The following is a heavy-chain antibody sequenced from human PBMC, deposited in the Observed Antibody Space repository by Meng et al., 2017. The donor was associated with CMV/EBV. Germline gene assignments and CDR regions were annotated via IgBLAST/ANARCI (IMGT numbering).Heavy chain of an antibody. J-gene: IGHJ4*02. D-gene: IGHD2-15*01. CDR2: ISGSCGST. Sequence: EGQCVVSGDGVLQPGGSWGLSCPSSGFTFSSYARRWVRQAQGKGLECVSAISGSCGSTYYADSVKGRFTISRDNSKNTLYLQMNSLRAEDTAVYYCAKGWELPPFDYWGQGTLVTVSS. CDR3: AKGWELPPFDY. CDR1: GFTFSSYA. V-gene: IGHV3-23*04.